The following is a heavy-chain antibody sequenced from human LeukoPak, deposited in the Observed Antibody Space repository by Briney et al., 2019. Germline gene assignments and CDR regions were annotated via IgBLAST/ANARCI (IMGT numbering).Heavy chain of an antibody. CDR1: GGSFSGYY. CDR3: ARGESVVDTAMGQKEGRNSCYFAY. CDR2: INHSGST. D-gene: IGHD5-18*01. J-gene: IGHJ4*02. Sequence: PSETLSLTCAVYGGSFSGYYWSWIRQPPGKGLEWIGEINHSGSTNYNPSLKSRVTISVDTSKNQFSLKLSSVTAADTAVYYCARGESVVDTAMGQKEGRNSCYFAYWGQGTLVTVSS. V-gene: IGHV4-34*01.